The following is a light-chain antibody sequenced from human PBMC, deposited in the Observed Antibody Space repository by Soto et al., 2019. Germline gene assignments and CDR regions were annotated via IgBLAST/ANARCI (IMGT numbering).Light chain of an antibody. J-gene: IGKJ3*01. Sequence: DIQMTQSPTSLSASVGDRVTITCRASQDIRNFVAWYQQKPGKAPKLLIYAASTLKSGVPSRFSGSGSGTDCPLTINSLQPEDVATYSCQKYSSVPVFGPGTKVEIK. CDR1: QDIRNF. CDR3: QKYSSVPV. V-gene: IGKV1-27*01. CDR2: AAS.